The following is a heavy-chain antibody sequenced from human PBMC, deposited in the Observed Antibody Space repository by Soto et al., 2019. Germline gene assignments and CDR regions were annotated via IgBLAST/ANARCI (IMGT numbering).Heavy chain of an antibody. J-gene: IGHJ4*02. V-gene: IGHV4-34*01. CDR1: GGSFSGYY. CDR2: INHSGST. CDR3: AREGPYSSGWHH. Sequence: QVQLQQWGAGLLKPSETLSLTCAVYGGSFSGYYWSWIRQPPGKGLEWIGEINHSGSTNYNPSLKSRVTVSVDTSKSQFSLKLGSVTAADTAVYYCAREGPYSSGWHHWGQGTLVTVSS. D-gene: IGHD6-19*01.